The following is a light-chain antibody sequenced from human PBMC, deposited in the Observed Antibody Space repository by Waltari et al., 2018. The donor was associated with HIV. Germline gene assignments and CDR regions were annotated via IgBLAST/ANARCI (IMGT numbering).Light chain of an antibody. CDR1: SLRGYY. CDR2: GKN. CDR3: NSRDSSANHVV. Sequence: RITCQGDSLRGYYASWYQQKPGQAPVLVIYGKNNRPSGIPDRFSGSSSGNTASLTITGTQAEDEADYYCNSRDSSANHVVFGGGTKLTVL. V-gene: IGLV3-19*01. J-gene: IGLJ2*01.